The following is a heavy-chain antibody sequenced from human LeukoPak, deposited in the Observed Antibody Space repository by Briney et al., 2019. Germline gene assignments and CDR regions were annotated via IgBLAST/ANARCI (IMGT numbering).Heavy chain of an antibody. D-gene: IGHD3-10*01. CDR3: ARSDPDGSYFDY. CDR2: IIPIFGTA. Sequence: SVKVSCKASGGTFSSYAISWVRQAPGQGLEWMGGIIPIFGTANYAQKFQGRVTITADESTSTAYMELSSLRSEDTAVYYCARSDPDGSYFDYWGQGTLVTVSS. J-gene: IGHJ4*02. CDR1: GGTFSSYA. V-gene: IGHV1-69*13.